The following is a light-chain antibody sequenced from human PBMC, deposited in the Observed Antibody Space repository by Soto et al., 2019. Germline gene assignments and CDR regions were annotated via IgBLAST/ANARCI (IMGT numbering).Light chain of an antibody. CDR2: KAS. J-gene: IGKJ1*01. CDR1: QSVSDW. CDR3: QQYNTYPRT. Sequence: DIQMTQSPSTLSASVGDRVSITCRASQSVSDWLAWYQQRPGKAPKLLIYKASSLDSGVPSRFSGSGSGTEFTLTISSLQPDDFATYYCQQYNTYPRTFGQGTKVDIK. V-gene: IGKV1-5*03.